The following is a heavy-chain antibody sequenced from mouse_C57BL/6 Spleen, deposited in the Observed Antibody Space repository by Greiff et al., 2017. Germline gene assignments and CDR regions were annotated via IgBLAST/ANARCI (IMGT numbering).Heavy chain of an antibody. CDR3: ARGGYYSYAMDY. CDR2: IDPSDSST. CDR1: GYTFPSYW. D-gene: IGHD2-12*01. V-gene: IGHV1-69*01. J-gene: IGHJ4*01. Sequence: QVKLQQPGAELVMPGASVKLSCTASGYTFPSYWMHWVTPRPGQGLAWIGEIDPSDSSTHYNQKFKGKSTMTVDKSSSTAYMQHSSLTSEDSAVYYCARGGYYSYAMDYRGQGTTVTVS.